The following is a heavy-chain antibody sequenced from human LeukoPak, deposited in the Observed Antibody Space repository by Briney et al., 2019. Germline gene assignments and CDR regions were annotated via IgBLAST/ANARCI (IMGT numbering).Heavy chain of an antibody. Sequence: GGSLRLSCAASGFTFSTYWMHWVRQAPGKGLVWVSLINSGGDDTKYADSVKGRFTISRDNAKNTLYLQMNSLRAEDTAVYYCARRIGYSSGHSAVYYFDYWGQGTLVTVSS. CDR1: GFTFSTYW. CDR3: ARRIGYSSGHSAVYYFDY. V-gene: IGHV3-74*01. CDR2: INSGGDDT. J-gene: IGHJ4*02. D-gene: IGHD6-19*01.